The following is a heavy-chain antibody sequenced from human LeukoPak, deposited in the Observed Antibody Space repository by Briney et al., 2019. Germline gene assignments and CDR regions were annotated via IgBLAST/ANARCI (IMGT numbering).Heavy chain of an antibody. CDR2: IYYSGST. Sequence: SETLSLTCTVSGGSISSSSYYWGWIRQPPGKGLEWIGSIYYSGSTYYNPSLKSRVTISVDTSKNQFSLKLSSVTAADTAVCYCARQQSGSYLVDSDYWGQGTLVTVSS. CDR1: GGSISSSSYY. D-gene: IGHD1-26*01. CDR3: ARQQSGSYLVDSDY. J-gene: IGHJ4*02. V-gene: IGHV4-39*01.